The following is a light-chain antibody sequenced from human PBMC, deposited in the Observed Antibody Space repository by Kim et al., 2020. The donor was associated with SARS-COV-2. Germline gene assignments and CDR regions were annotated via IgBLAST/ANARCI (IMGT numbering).Light chain of an antibody. V-gene: IGLV6-57*01. CDR2: EDN. CDR1: SGSFAGNY. J-gene: IGLJ3*02. Sequence: NFMLTQPHPVSESPGKTVTISCTRRSGSFAGNYVQWYQQRPGSSPTTVIYEDNLRPYGVPDRFSGSIDGSSTSASLTISGLKTEDEADYYCQSSDSSHHWVFGGGAQLTVL. CDR3: QSSDSSHHWV.